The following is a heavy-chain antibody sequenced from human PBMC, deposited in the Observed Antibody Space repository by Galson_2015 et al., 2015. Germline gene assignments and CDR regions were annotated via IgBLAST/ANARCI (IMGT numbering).Heavy chain of an antibody. CDR1: GFTFDDYG. D-gene: IGHD1-26*01. Sequence: SLRLSCAASGFTFDDYGMSWVRQAPGKGLEWVSGINWNGGSTGYADSVKGRFTISRDNAKNSLYLQMNSLRAEDTALYHCARVRGWELTQRDPSYYYYGMDVWGQGTTVTVSS. J-gene: IGHJ6*02. V-gene: IGHV3-20*01. CDR3: ARVRGWELTQRDPSYYYYGMDV. CDR2: INWNGGST.